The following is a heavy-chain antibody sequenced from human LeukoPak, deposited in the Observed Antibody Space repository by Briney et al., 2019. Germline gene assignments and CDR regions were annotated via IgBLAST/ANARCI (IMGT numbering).Heavy chain of an antibody. CDR2: IYSGGST. D-gene: IGHD3-22*01. V-gene: IGHV3-53*01. Sequence: GGSLRLSCAASGFTVSSNYMSWVRQAPGKGLEWVSVIYSGGSTYYADSVKGRFTISRDNSKNTLYLQMNSLRAEDTAVYYCARSRGGAARWSHDSSGWPYYFDYWGQGTLVTVSS. CDR3: ARSRGGAARWSHDSSGWPYYFDY. J-gene: IGHJ4*02. CDR1: GFTVSSNY.